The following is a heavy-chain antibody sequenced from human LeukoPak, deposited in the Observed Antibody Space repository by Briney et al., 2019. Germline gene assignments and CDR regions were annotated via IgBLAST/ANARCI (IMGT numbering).Heavy chain of an antibody. V-gene: IGHV1-24*01. CDR3: ARDTVGGIAWWFDP. D-gene: IGHD1-26*01. CDR2: FDPEDGET. Sequence: ASVKVSCKVSGYTLSELSMHWVRQAPGKGLEWMGGFDPEDGETIYAQKFQGRITLTRDMSATTDYMELSSLTSEDTAVYYCARDTVGGIAWWFDPWGQGTLVTVSS. CDR1: GYTLSELS. J-gene: IGHJ5*02.